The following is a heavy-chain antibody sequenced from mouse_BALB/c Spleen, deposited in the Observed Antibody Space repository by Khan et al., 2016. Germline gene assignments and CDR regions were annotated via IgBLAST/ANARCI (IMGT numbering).Heavy chain of an antibody. J-gene: IGHJ4*01. V-gene: IGHV7-3*02. Sequence: EVQLVESGGGLVQPGGSLRLSCATSGFTFTDYYMSWVRQPPGKALEWLGFIRNKANGYTTEYSASVKGRFTISRDNYQSILYLQMNTLRAEDSATYYCAREMEGYDDAMDYWGHGTSVTVSS. CDR2: IRNKANGYTT. CDR1: GFTFTDYY. D-gene: IGHD2-2*01. CDR3: AREMEGYDDAMDY.